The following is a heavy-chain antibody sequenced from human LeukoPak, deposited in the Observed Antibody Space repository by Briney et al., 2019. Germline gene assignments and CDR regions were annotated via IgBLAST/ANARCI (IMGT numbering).Heavy chain of an antibody. V-gene: IGHV3-30*04. J-gene: IGHJ4*02. CDR3: AKDQPRITDDLEG. D-gene: IGHD3-10*01. Sequence: GGSLRLSCAASGFTFSSYAMHWVRQAPGKGLEWVAVISYDGSNKYYADSVKGRFTISRDNSKNTLYLQMNSLRAEDTAVYYCAKDQPRITDDLEGGGQGTLVTVSS. CDR2: ISYDGSNK. CDR1: GFTFSSYA.